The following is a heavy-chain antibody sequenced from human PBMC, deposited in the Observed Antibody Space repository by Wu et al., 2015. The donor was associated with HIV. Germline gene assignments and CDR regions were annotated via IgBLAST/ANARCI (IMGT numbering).Heavy chain of an antibody. CDR2: VNPASGGT. J-gene: IGHJ6*03. CDR3: ARVSSGGNDYYYYYMDV. V-gene: IGHV1-2*02. D-gene: IGHD4-23*01. Sequence: QPVQSGAEVKKPGASVKVSCKASGDIFVAYFMHWVRQAPGQGLEWMGWVNPASGGTNYAHKFQGRVTMTWDTSSSTTYLELSSLRSDDTAVYYCARVSSGGNDYYYYYMDVWGKGTTVTVSS. CDR1: GDIFVAYF.